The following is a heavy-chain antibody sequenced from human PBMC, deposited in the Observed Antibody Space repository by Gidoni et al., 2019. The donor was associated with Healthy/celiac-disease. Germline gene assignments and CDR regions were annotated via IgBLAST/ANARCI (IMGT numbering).Heavy chain of an antibody. V-gene: IGHV6-1*01. CDR3: ARGRSSGWSAYYYYYGMDV. D-gene: IGHD6-19*01. J-gene: IGHJ6*02. CDR2: TYYRSKWYN. Sequence: QVQMQQSGPGLVKPSQTLSLTCAISGDSVSSNSAAWNWIRQSPSRGLEWLGRTYYRSKWYNDYAVSVKSRRTINPDTSKNQFSLQLNSVTPEDTAVYYCARGRSSGWSAYYYYYGMDVWGQGTTVTVSS. CDR1: GDSVSSNSAA.